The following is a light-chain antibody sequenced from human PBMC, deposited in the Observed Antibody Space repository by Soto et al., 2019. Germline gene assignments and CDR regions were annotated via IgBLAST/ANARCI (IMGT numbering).Light chain of an antibody. V-gene: IGLV1-44*01. CDR1: SSNIGSNT. Sequence: QSVLTQPPSASGTPGQRVTISCSGSSSNIGSNTVSWYQQLPGTAPKLLIYNNNQRPSGVPDRFSGSKSGTSASLAITGLQSEDEADYYCAAWDDSLNGHAMFGGGTQLTVL. CDR3: AAWDDSLNGHAM. CDR2: NNN. J-gene: IGLJ7*01.